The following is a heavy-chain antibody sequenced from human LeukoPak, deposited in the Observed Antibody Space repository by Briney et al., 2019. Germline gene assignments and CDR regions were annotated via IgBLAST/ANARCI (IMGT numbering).Heavy chain of an antibody. CDR3: ARHTGRVTTGFDS. J-gene: IGHJ4*02. V-gene: IGHV4-39*01. D-gene: IGHD4-11*01. Sequence: SETLSLTCTVSGGSISRGGDYWGWIRQPPGKGLEWIGSIYYSGSTYYNPSLKSRVTISVDTSKNQFSLKLISVTAADTAVYYCARHTGRVTTGFDSWGQGTLVTVSS. CDR2: IYYSGST. CDR1: GGSISRGGDY.